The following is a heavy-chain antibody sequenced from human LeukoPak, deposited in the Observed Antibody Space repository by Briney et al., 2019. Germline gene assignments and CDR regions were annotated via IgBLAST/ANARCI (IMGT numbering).Heavy chain of an antibody. CDR2: INNSGST. CDR1: GGSFSGYY. J-gene: IGHJ5*02. D-gene: IGHD2-15*01. CDR3: AREGSANWFDP. V-gene: IGHV4-34*01. Sequence: PSETLSLTCAVYGGSFSGYYWSWIRQPPGKGLEWIGEINNSGSTNYNPSLKSRVTISVDTSKNQFSLKLSSVTAADTAVYYCAREGSANWFDPWGQGTLVTVSS.